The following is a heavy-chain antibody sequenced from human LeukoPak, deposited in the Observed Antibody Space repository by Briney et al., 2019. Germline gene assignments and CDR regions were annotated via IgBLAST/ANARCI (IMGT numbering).Heavy chain of an antibody. Sequence: ASVKVSCKASGYTFNKFYMHWVRQAPGQGLEWMGIVNPSDGYTTYAQKFQGRVTMTRDMSTSTVYMELSSLRSEDTAVYYCARDEGSGYGTMLGFDYWGQGTLVTVSS. CDR2: VNPSDGYT. V-gene: IGHV1-46*02. CDR1: GYTFNKFY. J-gene: IGHJ4*02. CDR3: ARDEGSGYGTMLGFDY. D-gene: IGHD5-18*01.